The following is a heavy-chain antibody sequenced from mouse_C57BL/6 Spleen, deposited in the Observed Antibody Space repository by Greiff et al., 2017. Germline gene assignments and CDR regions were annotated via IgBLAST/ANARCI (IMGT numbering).Heavy chain of an antibody. D-gene: IGHD2-4*01. Sequence: EVKLVESGGGLVKPGGSLKLSCAASGFTFSSYAMSWVRQTPDKRLEWVATISDGGSYTYYPDNVKGRFTISRDNAKNNLYLQMSHLKSEDTAMYYCARGLYDYDDYAMDYWGQGNSGTVSS. J-gene: IGHJ4*01. CDR3: ARGLYDYDDYAMDY. CDR1: GFTFSSYA. CDR2: ISDGGSYT. V-gene: IGHV5-4*03.